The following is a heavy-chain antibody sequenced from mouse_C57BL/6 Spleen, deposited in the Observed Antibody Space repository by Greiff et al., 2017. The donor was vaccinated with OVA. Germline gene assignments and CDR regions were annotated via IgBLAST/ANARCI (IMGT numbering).Heavy chain of an antibody. Sequence: EVQRVESGAELVRPGASVKLSCTASGFNIKDDYMHWVKQRPEQGLEWIGWIDPENGDTEYASKFQGKATITADTSSNTAYLQLSSLTSEDTAVYYCTTRRVVGSYFDYWGQGTTLTVSS. V-gene: IGHV14-4*01. CDR2: IDPENGDT. J-gene: IGHJ2*01. CDR3: TTRRVVGSYFDY. D-gene: IGHD1-1*01. CDR1: GFNIKDDY.